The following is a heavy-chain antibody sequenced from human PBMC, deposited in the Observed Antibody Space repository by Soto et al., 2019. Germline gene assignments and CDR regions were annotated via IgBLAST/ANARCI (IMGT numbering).Heavy chain of an antibody. CDR1: GCSISSYY. J-gene: IGHJ4*02. Sequence: SETLSLTCTVSGCSISSYYWSWIRQPPGKGLEWIGYIYYSGSTNYNPSLKSRVTISVDTSKNQFSLKLSSVTAADTAVYYCARHKCSSTRCYQTFDYWGQGTLVTVSS. CDR2: IYYSGST. V-gene: IGHV4-59*08. D-gene: IGHD2-2*01. CDR3: ARHKCSSTRCYQTFDY.